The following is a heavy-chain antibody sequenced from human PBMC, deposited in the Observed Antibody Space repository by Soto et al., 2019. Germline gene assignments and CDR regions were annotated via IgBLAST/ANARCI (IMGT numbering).Heavy chain of an antibody. V-gene: IGHV4-38-2*02. CDR1: DYSIGSGYY. Sequence: SETLSLTCTVSDYSIGSGYYWGWIRQPPGKGLEWIGSIIHSGNTNYNPSLKSRVTMSVDTSKNQFSLKLSSVIAADTVVYYCARDRNSGSLTDAFDIWGQGTMVTVSS. CDR3: ARDRNSGSLTDAFDI. CDR2: IIHSGNT. D-gene: IGHD1-26*01. J-gene: IGHJ3*02.